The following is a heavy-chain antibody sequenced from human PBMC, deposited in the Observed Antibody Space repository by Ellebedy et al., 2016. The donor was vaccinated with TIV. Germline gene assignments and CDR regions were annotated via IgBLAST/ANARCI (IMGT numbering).Heavy chain of an antibody. J-gene: IGHJ5*02. CDR2: INWNGDRK. D-gene: IGHD6-13*01. CDR1: GFNFDDFG. V-gene: IGHV3-20*01. CDR3: VRAGIIGAAGITYWFDP. Sequence: PGGSLRLSCAASGFNFDDFGMGWVRQVPGKGLEWVSAINWNGDRKGDADSVKGRFTVPRDNAKNSLYLQMNSVKAEDTALYHCVRAGIIGAAGITYWFDPWGQGTLVTVSS.